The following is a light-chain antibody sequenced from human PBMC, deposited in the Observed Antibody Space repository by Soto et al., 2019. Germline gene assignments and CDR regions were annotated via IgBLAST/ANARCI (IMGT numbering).Light chain of an antibody. J-gene: IGLJ1*01. CDR1: SSDVGNYNY. V-gene: IGLV2-11*01. CDR2: DVS. Sequence: QSALTQPRSVSGSPGQSVTISCTGTSSDVGNYNYVSWYQQHPGKAPKLMIYDVSKRPSGVPDRSSGSKSGNTASLTISGLQAEDEADYYCCSYAGSYTFEVFGTGTKLTVL. CDR3: CSYAGSYTFEV.